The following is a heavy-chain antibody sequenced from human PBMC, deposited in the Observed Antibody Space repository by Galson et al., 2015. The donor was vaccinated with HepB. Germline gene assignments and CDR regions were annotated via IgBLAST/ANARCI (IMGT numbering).Heavy chain of an antibody. J-gene: IGHJ4*02. CDR2: VNHSVGT. V-gene: IGHV4-34*01. Sequence: LSLTCAVHGGSLKDDSWTWIRQAPGKGLEWIGEVNHSVGTNYNPSLKSRVTILMDMSANQFSLELTSVTAADTAVYFCARVSLKYDGFDYWGQGTLVTVSS. CDR1: GGSLKDDS. CDR3: ARVSLKYDGFDY. D-gene: IGHD1-1*01.